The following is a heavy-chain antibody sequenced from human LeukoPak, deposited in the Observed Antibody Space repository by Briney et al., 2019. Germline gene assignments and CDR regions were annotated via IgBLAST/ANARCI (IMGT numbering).Heavy chain of an antibody. V-gene: IGHV3-23*01. Sequence: PGGSLRLSCAASGFTFSSYAMSWVRQAPGKGLEWVSTISGSGGGGTTYYADSVKGRFTISRDNYKNKLYLQMNSLRAEDTAVYSCAKDLYTTGWWGYFDYWGQGTLVTVSS. CDR1: GFTFSSYA. CDR3: AKDLYTTGWWGYFDY. J-gene: IGHJ4*02. CDR2: ISGSGGGGTT. D-gene: IGHD6-19*01.